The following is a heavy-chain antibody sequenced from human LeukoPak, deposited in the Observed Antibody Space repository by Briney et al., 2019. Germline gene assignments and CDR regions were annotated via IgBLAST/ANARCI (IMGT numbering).Heavy chain of an antibody. V-gene: IGHV4-59*01. CDR3: ARSPIAAAGTDYYYYMDV. CDR2: IYYSGST. Sequence: PSETLSLTCTVSGGSISSYYWSWIRQPPGKGLEWIGYIYYSGSTNYNPSLKSRVTISVDTSKNQFSLKLSSVTAADTAVYYCARSPIAAAGTDYYYYMDVWGKGTTVTVSS. D-gene: IGHD6-13*01. CDR1: GGSISSYY. J-gene: IGHJ6*03.